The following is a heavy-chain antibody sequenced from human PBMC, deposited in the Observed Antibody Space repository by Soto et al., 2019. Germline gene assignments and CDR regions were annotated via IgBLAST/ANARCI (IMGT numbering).Heavy chain of an antibody. V-gene: IGHV1-3*01. CDR1: GYTFTRDT. J-gene: IGHJ4*02. CDR2: INAGNGNT. D-gene: IGHD2-2*01. Sequence: GASVKVSCKASGYTFTRDTMHWVRHAPGQRLEWMGWINAGNGNTKYSQKFQGRVTITRDTSASTAYMELSSLRSEDTAVYYCARSVVVPTAPDYWGQGTLVTVSS. CDR3: ARSVVVPTAPDY.